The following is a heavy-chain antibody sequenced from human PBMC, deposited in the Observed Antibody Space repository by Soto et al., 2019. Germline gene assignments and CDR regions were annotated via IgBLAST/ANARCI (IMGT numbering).Heavy chain of an antibody. D-gene: IGHD3-22*01. V-gene: IGHV4-30-4*01. CDR1: GGSISSGDYY. CDR2: IYYSGST. J-gene: IGHJ5*02. CDR3: TRGLEITVNTSIWFDP. Sequence: QVQLQESGPGLVKPSQTLSLTCTVSGGSISSGDYYWSWIRQPPGKGLEWIGYIYYSGSTYYNPSLKSRVTLSVDTSKNQFSLKLSSVTAADKAVYYCTRGLEITVNTSIWFDPWGQGRLVIVSS.